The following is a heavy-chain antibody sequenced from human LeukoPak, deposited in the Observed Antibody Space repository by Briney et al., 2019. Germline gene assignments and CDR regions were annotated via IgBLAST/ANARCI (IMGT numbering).Heavy chain of an antibody. CDR3: ARVEQQWLVHFDY. D-gene: IGHD6-19*01. Sequence: PGGSRRLSCAASGFTFSSYWMHWVRQAPGKGLVWVSRINSDGSSTSYADSVKGRFTISRDNAKNTLYLQMNSLRAEDTAVYYCARVEQQWLVHFDYWGQGTLVTVSS. J-gene: IGHJ4*02. V-gene: IGHV3-74*01. CDR2: INSDGSST. CDR1: GFTFSSYW.